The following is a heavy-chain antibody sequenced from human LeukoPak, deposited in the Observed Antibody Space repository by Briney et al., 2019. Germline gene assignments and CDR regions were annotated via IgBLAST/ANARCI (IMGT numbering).Heavy chain of an antibody. J-gene: IGHJ5*02. V-gene: IGHV4-59*08. D-gene: IGHD1-26*01. CDR3: ARHGPYLGRLGWFDP. CDR1: SGSISSYY. CDR2: IYYTGST. Sequence: SETLTLTCTVSSGSISSYYWSWIRQPPGKGLEWIGYIYYTGSTNYNPSLKSRVTISVDTSKNQFSLNLSSVTAADTAVYYCARHGPYLGRLGWFDPWGQGTLATVSS.